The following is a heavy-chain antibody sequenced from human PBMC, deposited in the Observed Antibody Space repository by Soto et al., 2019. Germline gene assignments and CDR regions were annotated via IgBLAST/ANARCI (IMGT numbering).Heavy chain of an antibody. D-gene: IGHD1-20*01. CDR1: GGTFSNYV. CDR3: ARDMTRTVVPYFDF. V-gene: IGHV1-69*06. CDR2: ITPISGAA. J-gene: IGHJ4*02. Sequence: QVQLVQSGAEVKKPGSSVKVSCKASGGTFSNYVVNWVRQAPGQGLEWMGRITPISGAANYAQKFQGRVTITADKSTSTSYMELSSLGSEDTAVYYCARDMTRTVVPYFDFWGQGTLVTVSS.